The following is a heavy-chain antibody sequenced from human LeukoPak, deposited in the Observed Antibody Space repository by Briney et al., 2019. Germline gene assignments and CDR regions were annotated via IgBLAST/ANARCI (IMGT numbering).Heavy chain of an antibody. D-gene: IGHD3-16*01. V-gene: IGHV3-33*01. Sequence: PGGSLRLSCAASGFTFSSYGMHWVRQAPGKGLEWVAVIWYDGSNKYYADSVKGRFTISRDNSKTTLYLKMNSLRAEDTAVYYCARGYDYVWGSYGFDYWGQGTLVTVSS. CDR2: IWYDGSNK. CDR3: ARGYDYVWGSYGFDY. J-gene: IGHJ4*02. CDR1: GFTFSSYG.